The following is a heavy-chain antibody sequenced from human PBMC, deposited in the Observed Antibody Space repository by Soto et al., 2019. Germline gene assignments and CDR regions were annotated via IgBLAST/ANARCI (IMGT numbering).Heavy chain of an antibody. CDR1: GFTFSSYG. Sequence: EVQLLESGGGLVQPGESLRLSCAASGFTFSSYGMSWVRQAPGKELEWVSAISGSGGSTYYADSVKGRFTISRDNSKNTLYLQMNSLRAEDTAVYYCAKSLSVGATTPFDYWGQGTLVTVSS. V-gene: IGHV3-23*01. CDR2: ISGSGGST. J-gene: IGHJ4*02. CDR3: AKSLSVGATTPFDY. D-gene: IGHD1-26*01.